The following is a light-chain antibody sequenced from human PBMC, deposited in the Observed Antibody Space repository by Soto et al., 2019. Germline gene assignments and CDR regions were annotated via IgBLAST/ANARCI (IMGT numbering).Light chain of an antibody. CDR1: QTVSNTY. V-gene: IGKV3-20*01. CDR3: QQYGALPPT. J-gene: IGKJ4*01. Sequence: EIGLTQFPGALSLSPGERVTLSCRASQTVSNTYLAWYQQKSGQAPKFLIYGASNRATGIPDRFSGSGSGTDFTLTISRLEPEDFAVYYCQQYGALPPTFGGGTKVEIK. CDR2: GAS.